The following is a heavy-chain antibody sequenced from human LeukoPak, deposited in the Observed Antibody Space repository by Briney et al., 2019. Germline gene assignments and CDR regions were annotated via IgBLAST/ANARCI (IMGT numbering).Heavy chain of an antibody. CDR2: ISWNSGSI. CDR3: AKEGRRNCVGLLDY. V-gene: IGHV3-9*01. CDR1: GFTFDDYA. D-gene: IGHD1-14*01. J-gene: IGHJ4*02. Sequence: GGSLRLSCAASGFTFDDYAMHWVRQAPGKGLEWVSGISWNSGSIGYADSVKGRFTISRDNAKNSLYLQMNSLRAEDTALYYCAKEGRRNCVGLLDYWGQGTLVTVSS.